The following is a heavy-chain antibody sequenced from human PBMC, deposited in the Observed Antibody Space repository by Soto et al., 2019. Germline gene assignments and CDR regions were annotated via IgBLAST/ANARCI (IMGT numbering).Heavy chain of an antibody. V-gene: IGHV4-34*01. CDR2: INHSGSS. D-gene: IGHD1-1*01. CDR1: GGSFSGYY. Sequence: TSETLSLTCAVYGGSFSGYYWSWIRQPPGKGLEWIGEINHSGSSNYNPSLKSRVTISVDTSKNQFSLKLSSVTAADTAVYYCARGSMFSASQRRYNWNDGVVSRPYYYGMDVWGQGTTVTVSS. J-gene: IGHJ6*02. CDR3: ARGSMFSASQRRYNWNDGVVSRPYYYGMDV.